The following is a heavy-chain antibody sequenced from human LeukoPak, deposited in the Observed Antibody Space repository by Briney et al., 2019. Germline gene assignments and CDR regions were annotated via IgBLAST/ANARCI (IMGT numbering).Heavy chain of an antibody. J-gene: IGHJ4*02. Sequence: GGSLRLSCAASGFTFSSHWMHWVRQAPGKGLVWVSGISTDGSRPRYADSVNGRFTISRDNAKNTLYLQMNSLRAEDTAVYFCVRVGQGSTPLDYWGQGTLATVSS. D-gene: IGHD2-15*01. CDR1: GFTFSSHW. CDR2: ISTDGSRP. CDR3: VRVGQGSTPLDY. V-gene: IGHV3-74*01.